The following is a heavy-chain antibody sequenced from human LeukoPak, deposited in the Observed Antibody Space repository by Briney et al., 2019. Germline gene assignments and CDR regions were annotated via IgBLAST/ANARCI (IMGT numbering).Heavy chain of an antibody. Sequence: GGSLRLSCAASGITFSSYAMHWVRQAPGKGLEWVAVISYDGSNKYYADSVKGRFTISRDNSKNTLYLQMNSLRAEDTVVYYCARVMGRYCSSTSCYVDFWGQGTLVTVSS. V-gene: IGHV3-30*04. D-gene: IGHD2-2*01. J-gene: IGHJ4*02. CDR3: ARVMGRYCSSTSCYVDF. CDR1: GITFSSYA. CDR2: ISYDGSNK.